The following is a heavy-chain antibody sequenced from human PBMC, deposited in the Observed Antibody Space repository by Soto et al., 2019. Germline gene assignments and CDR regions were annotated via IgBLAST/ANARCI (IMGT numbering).Heavy chain of an antibody. J-gene: IGHJ4*02. CDR2: ISAYNGNT. Sequence: QVQLVQSGAEVKKPGASVKVSCKASGYTFSNYGISWVRQAPGQGLEWMGWISAYNGNTKYAQKLQGRVTMTTDTSTSTAYRELRSVRSDDTAVYYCARDSPPVDYWGQGTLVTVSS. CDR1: GYTFSNYG. CDR3: ARDSPPVDY. V-gene: IGHV1-18*01.